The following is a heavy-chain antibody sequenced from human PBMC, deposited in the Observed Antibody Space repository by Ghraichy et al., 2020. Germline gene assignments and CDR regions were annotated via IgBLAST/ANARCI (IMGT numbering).Heavy chain of an antibody. J-gene: IGHJ5*02. CDR2: ISSSSSYI. V-gene: IGHV3-21*01. CDR1: GFTFSSYS. Sequence: GGSLRLSCAASGFTFSSYSMNWVRQAPGKGLEWVSSISSSSSYIYYADSVKGRFTISRDNAKNSLYLQMNSLRAEDTAVYYCARDLNSSSWYYEPYNWFDPWGQGTLVTVSS. CDR3: ARDLNSSSWYYEPYNWFDP. D-gene: IGHD6-13*01.